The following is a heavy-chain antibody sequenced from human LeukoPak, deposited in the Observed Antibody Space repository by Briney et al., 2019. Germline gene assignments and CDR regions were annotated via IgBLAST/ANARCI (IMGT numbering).Heavy chain of an antibody. CDR1: GFTFSSYS. CDR2: ISSSSSYI. J-gene: IGHJ4*02. Sequence: GGSLRLSRAASGFTFSSYSMNWVRQAPGKGLKWVSSISSSSSYIYYADSVKGRFTISRDNAKNSLYLQMNSLRAEDTAVYYCARGSWFGEFDYWGQGTLVTVSS. D-gene: IGHD3-10*01. CDR3: ARGSWFGEFDY. V-gene: IGHV3-21*01.